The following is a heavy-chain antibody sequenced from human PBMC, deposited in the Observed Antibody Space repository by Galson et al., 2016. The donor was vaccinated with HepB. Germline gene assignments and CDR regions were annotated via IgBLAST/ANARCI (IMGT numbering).Heavy chain of an antibody. V-gene: IGHV3-30*03. CDR2: ISFDGSKK. D-gene: IGHD6-25*01. Sequence: SLRLSCAASGFTFTGYAMHWVRQAPGKGLEWVAVISFDGSKKLYADSVKGRVTISRDESKNTLYLEMNSLRAEDTAIYYCAGSSGHYYGLYYFDYWGQGTLVTVSS. J-gene: IGHJ4*02. CDR3: AGSSGHYYGLYYFDY. CDR1: GFTFTGYA.